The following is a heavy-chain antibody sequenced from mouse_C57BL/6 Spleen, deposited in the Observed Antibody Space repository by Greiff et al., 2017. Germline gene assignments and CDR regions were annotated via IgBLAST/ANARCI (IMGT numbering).Heavy chain of an antibody. D-gene: IGHD2-4*01. J-gene: IGHJ2*01. CDR2: IHPNSGST. CDR3: ARCYYDYDEVFDY. CDR1: GYTFTSYW. V-gene: IGHV1-64*01. Sequence: VQLQQPGAELVKPGASVKLSCKASGYTFTSYWMHWVKQRPGQGLEWIGMIHPNSGSTNYTEKFKSKATLTVDKSSSTAYMQLSSLTSEDSAVYYCARCYYDYDEVFDYWGQGTTLTVSS.